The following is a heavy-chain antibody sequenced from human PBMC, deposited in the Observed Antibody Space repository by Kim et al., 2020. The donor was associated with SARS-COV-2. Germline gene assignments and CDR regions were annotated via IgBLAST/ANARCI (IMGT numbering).Heavy chain of an antibody. CDR3: AKTFVGTNDYGDRLFDY. Sequence: GGSLRLSCAASGFTFSSYGMHWVRQAPGKGLEWVAVISYDGSNKYYADSVKGRFTISRDNSKNTLYLQMNSLRAEDTAVYYCAKTFVGTNDYGDRLFDYWGQGTLVTVSS. CDR2: ISYDGSNK. D-gene: IGHD4-17*01. CDR1: GFTFSSYG. V-gene: IGHV3-30*18. J-gene: IGHJ4*02.